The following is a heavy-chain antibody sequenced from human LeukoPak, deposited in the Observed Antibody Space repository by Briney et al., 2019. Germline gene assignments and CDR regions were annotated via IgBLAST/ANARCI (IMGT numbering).Heavy chain of an antibody. D-gene: IGHD5-12*01. CDR2: ISAFNGDT. Sequence: ASVKVSCKASGYMFNIYGISWVRQAPGQGLEWMGWISAFNGDTNYARNFQDRVTMTTATSKSTAYMELTSLSSDDTAVYYCARAPPSTGYDRFDTWGQGTLVTVSS. CDR1: GYMFNIYG. V-gene: IGHV1-18*01. CDR3: ARAPPSTGYDRFDT. J-gene: IGHJ4*02.